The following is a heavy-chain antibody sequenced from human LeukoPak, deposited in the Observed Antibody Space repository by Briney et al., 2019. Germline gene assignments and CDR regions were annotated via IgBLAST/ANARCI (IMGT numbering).Heavy chain of an antibody. D-gene: IGHD4-17*01. CDR2: ISNSGSTI. CDR3: ARDRGVTTIDY. V-gene: IGHV3-48*03. CDR1: GFTFSTYE. J-gene: IGHJ4*02. Sequence: GGSLRLSCAASGFTFSTYEMNWVRQAPGKGLEWVSYISNSGSTIYYADSVKGRFTISRDNAKNSLYLQMNSLRAEDTAVYYCARDRGVTTIDYWGQGTLVTVSS.